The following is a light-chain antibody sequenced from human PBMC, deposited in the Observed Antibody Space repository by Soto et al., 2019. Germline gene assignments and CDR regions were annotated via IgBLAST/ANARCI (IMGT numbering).Light chain of an antibody. CDR3: QQRSSWPRV. CDR1: QSVTTY. CDR2: DAS. J-gene: IGKJ4*01. V-gene: IGKV3-11*01. Sequence: EIVLTQSPATLSLSPGERATLSCRASQSVTTYLVWYQQKPGQAPRLLIYDASKRAIGIPDRFSGSGSVTDFTLTISSLEPEDFAVYYCQQRSSWPRVFGGGTKVEIK.